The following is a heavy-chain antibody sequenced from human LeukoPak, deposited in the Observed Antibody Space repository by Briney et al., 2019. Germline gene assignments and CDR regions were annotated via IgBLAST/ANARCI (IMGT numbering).Heavy chain of an antibody. CDR3: ARAWSVVVPAAKLFDP. CDR2: IYYSGST. D-gene: IGHD2-2*01. J-gene: IGHJ5*02. Sequence: SETLSLTCTVSGGSISSYYWSWIRQPPGKGLEWIGYIYYSGSTNYNPSLKSRVTISVDTSKNQFSLKLSSVTAADTAVYYCARAWSVVVPAAKLFDPWGQGTLVTVSS. CDR1: GGSISSYY. V-gene: IGHV4-59*01.